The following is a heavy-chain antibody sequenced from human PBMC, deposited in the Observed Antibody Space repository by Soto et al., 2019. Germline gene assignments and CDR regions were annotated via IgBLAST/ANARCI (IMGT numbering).Heavy chain of an antibody. CDR2: INAGNGNT. Sequence: QVQLVQSGAEVKKPGASVKVSCNASGYTFTSYAMRSVRQAPGQRLQWMGWINAGNGNTKYSQMFQGRVTITRDTSASTAYMELSSLRSEDSAVYYCASSYYYDSSGYSSLYYYYGMDVWGQGTTVTVSS. D-gene: IGHD3-22*01. CDR3: ASSYYYDSSGYSSLYYYYGMDV. CDR1: GYTFTSYA. J-gene: IGHJ6*02. V-gene: IGHV1-3*01.